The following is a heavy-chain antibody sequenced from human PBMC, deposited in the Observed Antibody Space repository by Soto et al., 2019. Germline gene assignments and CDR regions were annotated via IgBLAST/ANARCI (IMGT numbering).Heavy chain of an antibody. CDR1: GYAFTNNA. J-gene: IGHJ6*02. Sequence: ASVKGSCKASGYAFTNNAIHWVRQAPEQSPESLGWINVANGNTEYSRKFQGRVTLTGDASADTAYMELSSLRSEDTAVYFCARDLGFDILTGYSYYYYYAMDVWGQGTTVTVSS. D-gene: IGHD3-9*01. CDR3: ARDLGFDILTGYSYYYYYAMDV. CDR2: INVANGNT. V-gene: IGHV1-3*01.